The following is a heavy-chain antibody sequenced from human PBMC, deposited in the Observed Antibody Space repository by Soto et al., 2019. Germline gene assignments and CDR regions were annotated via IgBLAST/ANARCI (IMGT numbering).Heavy chain of an antibody. V-gene: IGHV3-48*01. D-gene: IGHD6-13*01. J-gene: IGHJ5*02. CDR3: ARHPERIAQIGWFDP. CDR1: GFTFISYN. CDR2: ISSSSSTI. Sequence: GFLRLSCPDSGFTFISYNMNWVRQAPGKGLEWVSYISSSSSTIYYADSVKGRFTISRDNAKNSLYLQMNSLRAEDTAVYYCARHPERIAQIGWFDPWGQGTLVTVSS.